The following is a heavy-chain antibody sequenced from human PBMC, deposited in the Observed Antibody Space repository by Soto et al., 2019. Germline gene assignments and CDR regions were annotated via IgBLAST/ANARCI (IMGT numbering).Heavy chain of an antibody. CDR2: IYHSGRP. CDR1: GGSISSGGYS. J-gene: IGHJ4*02. CDR3: DRVPDY. Sequence: PSETLSLTCAVSGGSISSGGYSWSWIRQPPGKGLEWIGYIYHSGRPYYNPSLKSRVTISVDRSKNQFSLKLSSVTAADTAVYYCDRVPDYWGQGTQVTVSS. V-gene: IGHV4-30-2*01.